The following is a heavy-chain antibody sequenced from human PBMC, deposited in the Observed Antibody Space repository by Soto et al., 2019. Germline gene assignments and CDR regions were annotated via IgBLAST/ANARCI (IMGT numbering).Heavy chain of an antibody. Sequence: ASVKVSCKVSGYSLTELSMHWVRQAPGKGLEWMGGYDPEDGETIYAQKFQGRVTMTEDTSTDTAYMELRSLRSEDTAVYYCATDSGMVVVPVARKWGFDPWGQGTLVTVSS. CDR2: YDPEDGET. J-gene: IGHJ5*02. CDR3: ATDSGMVVVPVARKWGFDP. CDR1: GYSLTELS. V-gene: IGHV1-24*01. D-gene: IGHD2-2*01.